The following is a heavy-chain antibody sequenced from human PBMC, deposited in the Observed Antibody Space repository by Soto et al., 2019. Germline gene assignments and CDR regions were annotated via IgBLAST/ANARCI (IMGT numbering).Heavy chain of an antibody. CDR1: GFTFSSYW. CDR3: ATDDYGGIAIYH. D-gene: IGHD4-17*01. Sequence: GGSLRLSCAASGFTFSSYWMHWVRQAPGKGLVWVSRINSDGSSTSYADSVKGRFTISRDNAKNTLYLQMNSLRAEDTAVYYCATDDYGGIAIYHWGQGTLVTVSS. V-gene: IGHV3-74*01. CDR2: INSDGSST. J-gene: IGHJ4*02.